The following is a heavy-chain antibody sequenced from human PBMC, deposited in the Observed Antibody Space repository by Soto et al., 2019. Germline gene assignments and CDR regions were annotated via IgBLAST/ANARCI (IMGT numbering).Heavy chain of an antibody. CDR2: IYHSGSI. D-gene: IGHD4-17*01. Sequence: QVQLQESGPGLVKPSGTLSLTCAVSSGSITSTHWWSWVRQSPGKGLEWIGEIYHSGSINYNPSFTSRLTISVDKSRSQFSLKLNSVTAADTAVYCCARDYGDNAGGYYFDFWGQGTLVTVSS. CDR1: SGSITSTHW. V-gene: IGHV4-4*01. CDR3: ARDYGDNAGGYYFDF. J-gene: IGHJ4*02.